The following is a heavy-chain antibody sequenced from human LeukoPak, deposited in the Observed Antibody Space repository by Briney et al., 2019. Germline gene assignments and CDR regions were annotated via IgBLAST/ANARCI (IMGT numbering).Heavy chain of an antibody. V-gene: IGHV3-48*02. Sequence: GGSLRLSCAASGFIYSTYSMNGLRQAPGKGLEWVSYISYSSSAIYYADSVKGRFSISRDNAKNSLYLRMNSLRDEDTAVYFCASDTYGSSGYYYVSDYWGQGTLVTVSS. CDR1: GFIYSTYS. J-gene: IGHJ4*02. CDR3: ASDTYGSSGYYYVSDY. CDR2: ISYSSSAI. D-gene: IGHD3-22*01.